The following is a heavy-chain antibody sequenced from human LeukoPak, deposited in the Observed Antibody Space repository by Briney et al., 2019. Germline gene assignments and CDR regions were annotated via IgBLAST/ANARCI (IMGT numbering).Heavy chain of an antibody. Sequence: GGSLRLSCAASGFIFSRYGMYWVRQAPGKGREWMAVISYDGSNKYYADSVRGRFIISRDDSKNTLYLQMNSLRIDDTAVYYCAKDGAPYDSPTEGWFDPWGQGTLVTVSS. CDR1: GFIFSRYG. V-gene: IGHV3-33*05. D-gene: IGHD3-22*01. J-gene: IGHJ5*02. CDR2: ISYDGSNK. CDR3: AKDGAPYDSPTEGWFDP.